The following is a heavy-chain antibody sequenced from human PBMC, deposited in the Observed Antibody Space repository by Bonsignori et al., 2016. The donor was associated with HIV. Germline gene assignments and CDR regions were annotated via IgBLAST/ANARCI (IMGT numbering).Heavy chain of an antibody. CDR2: MNPNSGNT. CDR3: ARGKRAPGGGGYDAFDI. J-gene: IGHJ3*02. D-gene: IGHD3-16*01. CDR1: GYTFTSYD. Sequence: ASVKVSCKASGYTFTSYDINWVRQATGQGLEWMGWMNPNSGNTGYAQKFQGRVTMTRNTSISTAYMELSSLRSEDTAVYYCARGKRAPGGGGYDAFDIWGQGTMVTVSS. V-gene: IGHV1-8*01.